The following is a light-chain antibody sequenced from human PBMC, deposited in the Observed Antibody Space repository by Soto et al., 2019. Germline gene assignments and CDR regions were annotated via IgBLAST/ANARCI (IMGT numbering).Light chain of an antibody. CDR3: QQSYKTPHT. J-gene: IGKJ2*01. Sequence: DIQMTQSQSSLSASVGDRVTITCRASQGVSAYLLWYQQRQGTAPKLLIYGASNLVSGVPSRFSGSGSGTNFSLTISSLQPEDCATYYCQQSYKTPHTFGQGTKLETK. V-gene: IGKV1-39*01. CDR1: QGVSAY. CDR2: GAS.